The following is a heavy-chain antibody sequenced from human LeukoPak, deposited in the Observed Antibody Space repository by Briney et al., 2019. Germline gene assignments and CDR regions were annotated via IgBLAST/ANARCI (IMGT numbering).Heavy chain of an antibody. CDR1: GGSVSSTTYY. CDR3: ARYVVYGSGKYYFDY. V-gene: IGHV4-39*01. D-gene: IGHD3-10*01. J-gene: IGHJ4*02. Sequence: SETLSLTCTVSGGSVSSTTYYWSWIRQPPGKGLEWIASINYSGSTYYNPSLKSRVTISVDTSENQFSLKLSSVTAAGTAVYYCARYVVYGSGKYYFDYWGQGTLVTVSS. CDR2: INYSGST.